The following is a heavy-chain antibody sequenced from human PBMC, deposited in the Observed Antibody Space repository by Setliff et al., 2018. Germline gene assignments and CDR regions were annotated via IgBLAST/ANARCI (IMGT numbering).Heavy chain of an antibody. CDR3: ARAHTWSLPNDNSGYPGWFDP. CDR2: IHHSGKA. D-gene: IGHD3-22*01. J-gene: IGHJ5*02. Sequence: PSETLSLTCAVSSFSISSGYYWGWIRQPPGKGLEWIVNIHHSGKAYYNPSLKSRVTMSVDTSKNHVSLKLSSVTAADTAVYYCARAHTWSLPNDNSGYPGWFDPWGQGTLVTVSS. V-gene: IGHV4-38-2*01. CDR1: SFSISSGYY.